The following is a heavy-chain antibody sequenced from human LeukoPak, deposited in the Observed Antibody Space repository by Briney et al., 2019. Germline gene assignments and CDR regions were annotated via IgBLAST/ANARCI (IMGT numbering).Heavy chain of an antibody. V-gene: IGHV3-7*01. CDR1: GFAFSSYW. D-gene: IGHD4-11*01. CDR3: ANQAYSQFDY. CDR2: ISPDGSAE. J-gene: IGHJ4*02. Sequence: GSLRLSCVASGFAFSSYWMSWVRQAPGKGLELVANISPDGSAEDYVDSVRGRFAISRDNAKRSLYLQMNSLSPEDTAVYYCANQAYSQFDYWGQGSLVSVSS.